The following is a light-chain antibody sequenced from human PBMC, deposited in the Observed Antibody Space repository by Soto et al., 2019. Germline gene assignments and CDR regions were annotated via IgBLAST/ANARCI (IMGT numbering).Light chain of an antibody. V-gene: IGLV2-14*01. CDR3: NSYTSSSNSV. Sequence: QSALTQPASVSGSPGQSITISCTGTSSDVGGYIYVSWYQQHPGKAPKLMIYEVSNRPSGVSNRFSGSKSGNTASLTISGLQADDEADYYCNSYTSSSNSVLGGGTKLTVL. CDR1: SSDVGGYIY. CDR2: EVS. J-gene: IGLJ2*01.